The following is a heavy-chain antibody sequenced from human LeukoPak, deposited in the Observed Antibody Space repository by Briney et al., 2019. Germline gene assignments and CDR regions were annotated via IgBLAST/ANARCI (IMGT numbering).Heavy chain of an antibody. CDR2: IYYSGST. D-gene: IGHD1-26*01. J-gene: IGHJ4*02. V-gene: IGHV4-39*01. CDR1: GGSISSSSYY. CDR3: ARLQRGGTYWLYYFDS. Sequence: SETLSLTCTVSGGSISSSSYYWGWIRQPPGKGLEWIGNIYYSGSTYYDPSLKSRITISVDTSRNQFFLKLNSVTAADTAVYYCARLQRGGTYWLYYFDSWGQGTLVTVSS.